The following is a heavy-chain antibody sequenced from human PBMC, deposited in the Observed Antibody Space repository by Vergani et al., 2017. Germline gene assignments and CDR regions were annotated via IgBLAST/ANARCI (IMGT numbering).Heavy chain of an antibody. J-gene: IGHJ6*02. D-gene: IGHD5-12*01. Sequence: EVQLLESGGDLVQPGGSLRLSCAASGFTFNHYAMNWVRQAPGKGLEWVSGISGSGGSTYSAGSVKGRFTISRDSSKNTLYLQMNSLSAGDTAVDYCAKANPRNSGYDYLYYYHAMDVWGQGTTVTVSS. CDR3: AKANPRNSGYDYLYYYHAMDV. V-gene: IGHV3-23*01. CDR2: ISGSGGST. CDR1: GFTFNHYA.